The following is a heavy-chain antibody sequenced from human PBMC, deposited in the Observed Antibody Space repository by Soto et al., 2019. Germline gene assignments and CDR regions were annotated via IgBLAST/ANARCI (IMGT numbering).Heavy chain of an antibody. Sequence: ASAAASSPTSGYTFASCYMHWVRQAPGQRLEWMGIINPSGGSTSYAQKFQGRVTMTRDTSTSTVYMELSSLRSDDTGVYYCARFPTPYCSSTSCDGPFGAFDTWGQGTMVTVPS. CDR1: GYTFASCY. J-gene: IGHJ3*02. CDR3: ARFPTPYCSSTSCDGPFGAFDT. D-gene: IGHD2-2*01. CDR2: INPSGGST. V-gene: IGHV1-46*03.